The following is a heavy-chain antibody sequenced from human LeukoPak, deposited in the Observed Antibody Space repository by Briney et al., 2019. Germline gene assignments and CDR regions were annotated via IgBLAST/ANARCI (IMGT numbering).Heavy chain of an antibody. J-gene: IGHJ4*02. V-gene: IGHV1-69*13. CDR1: GGTFSSYA. D-gene: IGHD6-6*01. Sequence: ASVKVSCKASGGTFSSYAISWVRQAPGQGLEWMGGIIPIFGTANYAQKFQGRATITADESTSTAYMELSSLRSEDTAVYYCARLREEQLVYDYWGQGTLVTVSS. CDR2: IIPIFGTA. CDR3: ARLREEQLVYDY.